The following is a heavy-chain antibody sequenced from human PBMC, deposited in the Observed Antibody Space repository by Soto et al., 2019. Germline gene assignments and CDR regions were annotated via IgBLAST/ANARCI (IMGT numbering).Heavy chain of an antibody. CDR3: AREFSSQLPLDY. CDR2: IYRSSVFRFGPNE. CDR1: GFTFSSQS. Sequence: PGGSLRLSCAASGFTFSSQSMNWVRQAPGKGLEWVASIYRSSVFRFGPNEFYADSVRGRFIISRDNTNNLVFLQMDSLRVEDTAVYYCAREFSSQLPLDYWGQGTLVTVSS. J-gene: IGHJ4*02. V-gene: IGHV3-21*01.